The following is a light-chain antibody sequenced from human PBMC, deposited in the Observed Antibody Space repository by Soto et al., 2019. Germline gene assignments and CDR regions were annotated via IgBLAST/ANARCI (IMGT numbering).Light chain of an antibody. J-gene: IGLJ3*02. CDR2: DVS. CDR3: SSYGASSTL. Sequence: QSALTQPASLSGSPGQSITISCTGTSSDIGSYNYVFWYQQHPGKAPKLMIFDVSYRPSGISDRFSGSKSGNTASLTISGLQPEDEADYYCSSYGASSTLFGGGTKLTVL. CDR1: SSDIGSYNY. V-gene: IGLV2-14*03.